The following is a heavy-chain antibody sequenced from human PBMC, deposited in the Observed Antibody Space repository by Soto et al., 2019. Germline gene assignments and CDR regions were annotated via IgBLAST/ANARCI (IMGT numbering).Heavy chain of an antibody. J-gene: IGHJ6*02. CDR1: GDTFSTYT. V-gene: IGHV1-69*13. CDR2: IIPRSATS. Sequence: GASVKVSCKASGDTFSTYTITWMRQAPGQGLEWMGGIIPRSATSKYAQKFQGRVTITADESTSTAYMELRSLRSDDTAVYYCARGLQRFLEWLPEYYYYGMDVWGQGTTVTVSS. D-gene: IGHD3-3*01. CDR3: ARGLQRFLEWLPEYYYYGMDV.